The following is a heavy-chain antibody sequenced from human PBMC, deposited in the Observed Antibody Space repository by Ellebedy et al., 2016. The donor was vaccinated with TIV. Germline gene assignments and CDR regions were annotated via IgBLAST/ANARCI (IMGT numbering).Heavy chain of an antibody. V-gene: IGHV4-34*01. CDR3: ARGLRGSPDFDY. Sequence: SETLSLTXAVYGGSFSGYYWSWIRQPPGKGLEWIGEINHSGSTNYNPSLKSRVTISVDTSKNQFSLKLSSVTAADTAVYYCARGLRGSPDFDYWGQGTLVTVSS. CDR1: GGSFSGYY. CDR2: INHSGST. J-gene: IGHJ4*02.